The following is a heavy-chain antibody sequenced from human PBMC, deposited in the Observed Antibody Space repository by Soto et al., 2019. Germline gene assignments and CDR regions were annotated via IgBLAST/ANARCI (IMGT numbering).Heavy chain of an antibody. CDR2: TYYSGST. D-gene: IGHD3-10*01. Sequence: PSETLSLTCTVSGGSIGSGGYYWSWIRQHPGKGLEWIGYTYYSGSTYYNPSLKSQFTISVDTSKNQFSLKLSSVTAADTAVYYCASSPLWFGYQVGFDPWGQGTLVTVSS. CDR1: GGSIGSGGYY. CDR3: ASSPLWFGYQVGFDP. J-gene: IGHJ5*02. V-gene: IGHV4-31*01.